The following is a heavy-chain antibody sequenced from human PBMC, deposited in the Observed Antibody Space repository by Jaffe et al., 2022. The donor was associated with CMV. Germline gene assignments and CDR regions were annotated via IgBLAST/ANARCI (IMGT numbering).Heavy chain of an antibody. Sequence: EVQLVESGGGLVKPGGSLRLSCAASGFTFSSYSMNWVRQAPGKGLEWVSSISSSSSYIYYADSVKGRFTISRDNAKNSLYLQMNSLRAEDTAVYYCARDCEPTVTIYWGDAFDIWGQGTMVTVSS. CDR2: ISSSSSYI. V-gene: IGHV3-21*01. J-gene: IGHJ3*02. CDR1: GFTFSSYS. CDR3: ARDCEPTVTIYWGDAFDI. D-gene: IGHD4-17*01.